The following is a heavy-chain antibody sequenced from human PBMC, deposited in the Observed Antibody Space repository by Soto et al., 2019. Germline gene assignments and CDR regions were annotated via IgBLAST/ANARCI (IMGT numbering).Heavy chain of an antibody. J-gene: IGHJ6*02. V-gene: IGHV3-30*18. Sequence: QVQLVESGGGVVQPGRSLRLSCAASGFTFSSYGMHWFRQAPGEGLEWVAVISYDGSNKYYADSVKGRFTISRDNSKNTLYLQMNSLRAEDTAVYYCAKGGQWLVGNLSYYYYGMDVWGQGTTVTVS. CDR2: ISYDGSNK. D-gene: IGHD6-19*01. CDR3: AKGGQWLVGNLSYYYYGMDV. CDR1: GFTFSSYG.